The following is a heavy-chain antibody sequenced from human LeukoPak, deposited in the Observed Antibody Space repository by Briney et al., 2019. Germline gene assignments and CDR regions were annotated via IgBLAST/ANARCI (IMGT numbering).Heavy chain of an antibody. V-gene: IGHV3-23*01. Sequence: GVSLRLSCAASGFTFNNYAMSWVRQAPGKGLEWVSAISAGGSSTYYADSVKGRFTISGDNSKETLHLQMNSLRAEDTAVYYCAKRGRVVPAGEWYFDYWGQGTLVTVSS. D-gene: IGHD2-2*01. CDR3: AKRGRVVPAGEWYFDY. CDR2: ISAGGSST. J-gene: IGHJ4*02. CDR1: GFTFNNYA.